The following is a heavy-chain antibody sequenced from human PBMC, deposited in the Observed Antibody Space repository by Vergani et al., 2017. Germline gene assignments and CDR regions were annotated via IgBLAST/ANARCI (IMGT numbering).Heavy chain of an antibody. Sequence: QVQLVQSGAEVKKPGASVKVSCKASGYTFTSYDINWVRQATGQGLEWMGWMNPNSGNTGNAQKFQGRVTMTRNTTISTAYMELSSLRAEDTAVYYCARGGEYDWELQGNYYYYGMDVWGQGTTVTVSS. CDR1: GYTFTSYD. D-gene: IGHD1-26*01. J-gene: IGHJ6*02. V-gene: IGHV1-8*01. CDR3: ARGGEYDWELQGNYYYYGMDV. CDR2: MNPNSGNT.